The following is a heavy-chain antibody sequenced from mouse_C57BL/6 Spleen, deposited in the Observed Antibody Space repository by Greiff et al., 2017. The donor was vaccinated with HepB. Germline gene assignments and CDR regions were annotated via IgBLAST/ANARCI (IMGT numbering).Heavy chain of an antibody. D-gene: IGHD1-1*01. J-gene: IGHJ2*01. CDR3: ARFGGFYPGH. V-gene: IGHV1-26*01. CDR2: INPNNGGT. Sequence: EVQLQQSGPELVKPGASVKISCKASGYTFTDYYMNWVKQSHGKSLEWIGDINPNNGGTSYNQKFKGKATLTVDKSSSTAYMELRSLTSEDSAVYYCARFGGFYPGHWGQGTTLTVSS. CDR1: GYTFTDYY.